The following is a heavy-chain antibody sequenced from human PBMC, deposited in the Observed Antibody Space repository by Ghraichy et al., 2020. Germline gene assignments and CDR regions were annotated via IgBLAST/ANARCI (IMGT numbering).Heavy chain of an antibody. J-gene: IGHJ6*02. V-gene: IGHV4-59*08. D-gene: IGHD1-1*01. CDR1: GGSMRNHY. CDR2: IYYSGST. Sequence: SETLSLTCTVSGGSMRNHYWSWIRQSPGKGLEWIGYIYYSGSTQYNPSLQRRVTISVDTSKNQFSLKVNSVNDADTAVYYCGRWIAASGSYGMDVWGQGTAVTVSS. CDR3: GRWIAASGSYGMDV.